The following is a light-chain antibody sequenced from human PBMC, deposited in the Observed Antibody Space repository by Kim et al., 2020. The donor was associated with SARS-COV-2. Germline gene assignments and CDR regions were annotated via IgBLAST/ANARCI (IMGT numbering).Light chain of an antibody. CDR2: GAS. V-gene: IGKV3-15*01. J-gene: IGKJ2*01. CDR3: QQYNNWPYT. CDR1: QSVSSN. Sequence: EIVMTQSPATLSVSPGERATLSCRASQSVSSNLAWYQQKLGQAPRVLIYGASTRATGIPARFSGSGSGTEFTLTISSLQSEDFAVYYCQQYNNWPYTFGQGTKLEI.